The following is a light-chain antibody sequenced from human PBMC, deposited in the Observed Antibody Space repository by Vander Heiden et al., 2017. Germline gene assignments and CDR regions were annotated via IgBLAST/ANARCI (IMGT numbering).Light chain of an antibody. V-gene: IGKV1-39*01. CDR3: QQSYSTPLT. CDR2: AAS. Sequence: DTQMTQSLSSLSASVGDRVTITCRVSQSISSYLNWYQQKPGKAPKLLIYAASSLQSGLPSRFSGSGSRTDFTLTISSLQPEDFATYYCQQSYSTPLTFGGGTKVEIK. CDR1: QSISSY. J-gene: IGKJ4*01.